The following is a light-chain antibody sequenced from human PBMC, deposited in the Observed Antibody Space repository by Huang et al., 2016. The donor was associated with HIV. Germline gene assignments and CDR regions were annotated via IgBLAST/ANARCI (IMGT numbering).Light chain of an antibody. CDR2: GAS. V-gene: IGKV1-NL1*01. CDR1: QGISNS. CDR3: QQYFSALWT. Sequence: DIQMTQSPPSLSASVADRVTITCRASQGISNSLAWYQQKPGKPPRLLVSGASKWESGVPSRFSGSGSGTDYTLTISSLQPEDFATYYCQQYFSALWTFGQGTKV. J-gene: IGKJ1*01.